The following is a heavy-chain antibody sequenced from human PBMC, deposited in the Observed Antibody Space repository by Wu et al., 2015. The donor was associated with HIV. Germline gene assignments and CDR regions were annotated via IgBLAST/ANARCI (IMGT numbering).Heavy chain of an antibody. CDR3: ARGLVSWDDAFDI. Sequence: QVQLVQSGAEVKKPGASVKVSCKASGYTFTSYDINWVRQATGQGLEWTGWMNPNSGNTGYAQKFQGRVTITRNTSISTAYMELSSLGSEDTAVYYCARGLVSWDDAFDIWGQGTMVTVSS. D-gene: IGHD2-15*01. CDR1: GYTFTSYD. CDR2: MNPNSGNT. V-gene: IGHV1-8*03. J-gene: IGHJ3*02.